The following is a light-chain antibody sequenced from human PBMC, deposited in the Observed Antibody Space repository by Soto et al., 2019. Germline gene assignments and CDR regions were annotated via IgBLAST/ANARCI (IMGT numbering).Light chain of an antibody. CDR1: QDISDN. CDR3: QQYDDLTIT. Sequence: IQMTQSPSSLYTSLGDRVTITCQASQDISDNLNWYQQKQGKAPKVLISDVSNLETGVSSRFSVSGSGTDFTFTISRLKAEDVATYYCQQYDDLTITFGQGTRLEIK. V-gene: IGKV1-33*01. CDR2: DVS. J-gene: IGKJ5*01.